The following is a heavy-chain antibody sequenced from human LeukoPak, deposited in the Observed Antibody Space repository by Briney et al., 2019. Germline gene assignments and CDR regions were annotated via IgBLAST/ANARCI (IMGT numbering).Heavy chain of an antibody. D-gene: IGHD4-17*01. V-gene: IGHV3-23*01. J-gene: IGHJ5*02. CDR3: AKVFPSYGDYVASWFDP. CDR2: VSGSGGST. Sequence: GGSLRLSCAASGLTFSIYTMSWVRQAPGKGLEWVSAVSGSGGSTYYADSVKGRFTISRDNSKNTLYLQMNSLRAEDTAVYYCAKVFPSYGDYVASWFDPWGQGTLVTVSS. CDR1: GLTFSIYT.